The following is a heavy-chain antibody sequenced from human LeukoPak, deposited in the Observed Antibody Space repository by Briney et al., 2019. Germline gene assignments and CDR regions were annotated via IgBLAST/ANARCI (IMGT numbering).Heavy chain of an antibody. D-gene: IGHD6-19*01. CDR2: ISSSSSYI. V-gene: IGHV3-21*01. J-gene: IGHJ6*03. Sequence: GGSLRLSCAASGFTFSSYSMNWVRQAPGKGLEWVSSISSSSSYIYYADSVKGRFTISRDNAKNSLYLQMNSLRAEDTVVYYCARAGTGYYYYMDVWGKGTTVTVSS. CDR1: GFTFSSYS. CDR3: ARAGTGYYYYMDV.